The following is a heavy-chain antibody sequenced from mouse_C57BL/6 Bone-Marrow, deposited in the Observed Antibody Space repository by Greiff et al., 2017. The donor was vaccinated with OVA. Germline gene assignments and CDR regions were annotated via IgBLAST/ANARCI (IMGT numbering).Heavy chain of an antibody. J-gene: IGHJ1*03. Sequence: QVQLQQSGAELVMPGASVKLSCKASGYTFTSYWMHWVKQRPGQGLEWIGEIDPSDSYTNYNQKFKGKSTLTVDKSSSTAYMQLSSLTSEDSAVYYCASYSFWYFDVWGTGTTVTVSS. CDR3: ASYSFWYFDV. V-gene: IGHV1-69*01. CDR2: IDPSDSYT. D-gene: IGHD1-1*01. CDR1: GYTFTSYW.